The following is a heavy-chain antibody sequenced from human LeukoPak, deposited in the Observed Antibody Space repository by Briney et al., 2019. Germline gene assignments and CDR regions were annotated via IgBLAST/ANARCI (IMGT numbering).Heavy chain of an antibody. J-gene: IGHJ4*02. V-gene: IGHV4-4*07. Sequence: SETLSLTCTASGGSISSYYWNWIRQPAGKGLEWIGRIYASGSPNYNPSLESRVTMSVDTSKSQFSLRLRSVTAADTAVYYCARDTSMGVFDYWGQGTLVTVSS. D-gene: IGHD1-26*01. CDR3: ARDTSMGVFDY. CDR2: IYASGSP. CDR1: GGSISSYY.